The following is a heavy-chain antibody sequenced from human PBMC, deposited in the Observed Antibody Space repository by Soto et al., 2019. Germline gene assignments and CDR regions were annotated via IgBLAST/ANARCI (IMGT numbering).Heavy chain of an antibody. CDR1: GGSISSSSYY. D-gene: IGHD3-9*01. CDR2: IYYSGST. CDR3: AREAMTGRPYYGMDV. Sequence: SETLSLTCTVSGGSISSSSYYWGWIRQPPGKGLEWIGSIYYSGSTYYNPSLKSRVTISVDTSKSQFSLKLSSVTAADTAVYYCAREAMTGRPYYGMDVWGQGTTVTVSS. V-gene: IGHV4-39*02. J-gene: IGHJ6*02.